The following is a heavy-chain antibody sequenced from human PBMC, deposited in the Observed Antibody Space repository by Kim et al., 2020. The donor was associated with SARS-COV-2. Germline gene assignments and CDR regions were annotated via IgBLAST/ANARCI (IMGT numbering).Heavy chain of an antibody. CDR2: ISYDGSNK. V-gene: IGHV3-30*03. CDR3: ATQDLPYYYGSGSYEY. D-gene: IGHD3-10*01. CDR1: GFTFSSYG. J-gene: IGHJ1*01. Sequence: GGSLRLSCAASGFTFSSYGMHWVRQAPGKGLEWVAVISYDGSNKYYADSVKGRFTISRDNYKNTLYLQMNSLRAADTAVYYCATQDLPYYYGSGSYEY.